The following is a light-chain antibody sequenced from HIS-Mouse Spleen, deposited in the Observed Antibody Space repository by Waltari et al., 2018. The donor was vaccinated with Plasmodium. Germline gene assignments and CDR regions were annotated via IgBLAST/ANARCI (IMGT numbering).Light chain of an antibody. J-gene: IGKJ3*01. V-gene: IGKV1-33*01. CDR2: DAS. Sequence: DIQMTQSPSSLSASVGESVTITCQESPEISNYLNWYQQKPGKAPKLLIYDASNLETGVPSRFSGSGSGTDFTFTISSLQPEDIATYYCQQYDNLPPLFTFGPGTKVDIK. CDR3: QQYDNLPPLFT. CDR1: PEISNY.